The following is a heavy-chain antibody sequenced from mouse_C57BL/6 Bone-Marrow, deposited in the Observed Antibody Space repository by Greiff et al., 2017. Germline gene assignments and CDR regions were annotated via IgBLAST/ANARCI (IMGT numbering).Heavy chain of an antibody. CDR1: GYTFTSYW. D-gene: IGHD1-1*01. CDR2: IHPNSGST. J-gene: IGHJ2*01. CDR3: ARDRIITTVVAPFDY. V-gene: IGHV1-64*01. Sequence: QVQLQQPGAELVKPGASVKLSCKASGYTFTSYWMHWVKQRPGQGLEWIGMIHPNSGSTNYNEKFKSKATLTVDKSSSTAYMQLSSLTSKDSAVYSCARDRIITTVVAPFDYWGQGTTLTVSS.